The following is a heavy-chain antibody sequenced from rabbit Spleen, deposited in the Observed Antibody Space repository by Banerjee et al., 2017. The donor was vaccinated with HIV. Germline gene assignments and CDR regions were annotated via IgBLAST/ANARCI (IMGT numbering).Heavy chain of an antibody. CDR3: TRDDGSGHYIDGYFSL. J-gene: IGHJ4*01. D-gene: IGHD1-1*01. CDR2: IYTGNGKN. CDR1: GFSFSDSYD. V-gene: IGHV1S40*01. Sequence: QSLEESGGDLVKPGASLTLTCTASGFSFSDSYDMCWVRQAPGKGLEWIACIYTGNGKNYYASWAKGRFTISKTSSTTVTLQVTSLTAADTATYFCTRDDGSGHYIDGYFSLWGQGTLVTV.